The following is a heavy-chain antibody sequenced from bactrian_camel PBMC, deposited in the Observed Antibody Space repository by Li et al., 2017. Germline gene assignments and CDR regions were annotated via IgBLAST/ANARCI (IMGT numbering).Heavy chain of an antibody. V-gene: IGHV3S53*01. D-gene: IGHD1*01. CDR1: PTYTAYC. CDR3: AAEPTYFPVSVGRCLSETYTY. J-gene: IGHJ4*01. CDR2: IDTDGST. Sequence: VQLVESGGGSVLTGGSLRLSCVAPPTYTAYCVGWVRQISGKEREGVATIDTDGSTSYADSVKGRFTISKDNAKNTLYLQMNTLKPEDTAMYYCAAEPTYFPVSVGRCLSETYTYWGQGTQVTVS.